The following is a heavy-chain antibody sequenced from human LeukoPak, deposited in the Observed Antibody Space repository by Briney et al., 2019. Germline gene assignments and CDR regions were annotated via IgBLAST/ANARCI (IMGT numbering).Heavy chain of an antibody. Sequence: ASVKVSCKVSGYTLTELSMHWVRQAPGKGLEWMGGFDPEDGETIYAQKFQGRVTMNEDTSTDTAYMELSSLRSEDTAVYYCATASVGGSGFDYWGQGTLVTVSS. CDR1: GYTLTELS. CDR3: ATASVGGSGFDY. J-gene: IGHJ4*02. D-gene: IGHD6-19*01. CDR2: FDPEDGET. V-gene: IGHV1-24*01.